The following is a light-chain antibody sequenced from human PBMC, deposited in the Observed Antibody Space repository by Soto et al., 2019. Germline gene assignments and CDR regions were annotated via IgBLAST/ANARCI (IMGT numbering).Light chain of an antibody. V-gene: IGKV3-20*01. Sequence: EIVLTQSPGTLSLSPGERATLSCRASQSVSSSYLAWYQQKPGQTPRLLFYGASSRATGIPDWFSGSGSTTDFTLTISRLEPEDSAVYYCQQYGSSPFTFGPGTKVDIK. CDR3: QQYGSSPFT. CDR2: GAS. CDR1: QSVSSSY. J-gene: IGKJ3*01.